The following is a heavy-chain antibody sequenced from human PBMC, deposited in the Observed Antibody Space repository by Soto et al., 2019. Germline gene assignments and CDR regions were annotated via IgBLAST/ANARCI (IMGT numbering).Heavy chain of an antibody. V-gene: IGHV1-18*01. CDR3: AREGYYDSSGYQYGMDV. Sequence: QVQLVQSGAEVKKPGASVKVSCKASGYTFTSYGISWVRQAPGQGLEWMGWISAYNGNTNYAQKLQGRVTMTTDTATSTAYMELRSLRSDDTAVYYCAREGYYDSSGYQYGMDVWGQGTTVTVSS. D-gene: IGHD3-22*01. CDR2: ISAYNGNT. J-gene: IGHJ6*02. CDR1: GYTFTSYG.